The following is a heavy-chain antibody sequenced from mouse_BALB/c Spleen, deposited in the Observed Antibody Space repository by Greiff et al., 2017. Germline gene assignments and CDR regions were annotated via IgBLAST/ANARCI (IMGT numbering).Heavy chain of an antibody. CDR3: ARGGSWFAY. D-gene: IGHD3-1*01. CDR1: GYTFTSYW. CDR2: IDPSDSET. Sequence: QVQLQQSGAELVKPGAPVKLSCKASGYTFTSYWMNWVKQRPGRGLEWIGRIDPSDSETHYNQKFKDKATLTVDKSSSTAYIQLSSLTSEDSAVYYCARGGSWFAYWGQGTLVTVSA. V-gene: IGHV1-69*02. J-gene: IGHJ3*01.